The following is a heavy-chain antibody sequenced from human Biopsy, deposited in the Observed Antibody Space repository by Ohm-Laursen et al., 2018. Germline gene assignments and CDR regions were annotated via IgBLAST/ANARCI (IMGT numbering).Heavy chain of an antibody. CDR2: SHYSGST. CDR3: ARDRDRRGWFDP. CDR1: GGSIGSDY. J-gene: IGHJ5*02. V-gene: IGHV4-59*12. Sequence: SETLSLTCTVSGGSIGSDYWAWIRQSPGKGLEWIAYSHYSGSTNYNPSLRHRVTISVDTSKNEFSLRVSSVTAADTAVYYCARDRDRRGWFDPWGQGTLVTVSS. D-gene: IGHD1-14*01.